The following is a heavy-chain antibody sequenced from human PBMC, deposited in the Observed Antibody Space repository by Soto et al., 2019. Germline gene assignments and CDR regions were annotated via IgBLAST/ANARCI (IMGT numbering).Heavy chain of an antibody. CDR1: GFTFSSQW. CDR3: XXXXXXXXVMDV. Sequence: EVQLVESGGGLVQPGGSLRLSCAASGFTFSSQWMHWVRQAPGKGLVWVSRITSDGSSTTYADSVKGRFTISRDNAKNTLYLQMNSLRAEDTAVXXXXXXXXXXXVMDVWGQGTTVTVSS. J-gene: IGHJ6*02. V-gene: IGHV3-74*01. CDR2: ITSDGSST.